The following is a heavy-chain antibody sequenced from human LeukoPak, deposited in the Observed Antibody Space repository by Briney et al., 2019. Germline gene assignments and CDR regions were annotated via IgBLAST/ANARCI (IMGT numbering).Heavy chain of an antibody. CDR3: ARVGDYRYFDY. V-gene: IGHV4-61*01. J-gene: IGHJ4*02. CDR1: GGSVSSGSYY. Sequence: PSETLSLTCTVSGGSVSSGSYYWRWIRQPPGTGLEWIGNIYHSGSTKYNPSLKSRVTISVDKSKNQFSLKLSSVTAADTAVYYCARVGDYRYFDYWGQGTLVTVSP. CDR2: IYHSGST. D-gene: IGHD4-11*01.